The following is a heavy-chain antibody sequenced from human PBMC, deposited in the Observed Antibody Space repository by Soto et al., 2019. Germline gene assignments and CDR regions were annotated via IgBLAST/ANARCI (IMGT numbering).Heavy chain of an antibody. CDR2: INVANGNT. CDR3: ARENLDFWSTKRAGDYYYMDV. CDR1: GYTFTKSA. J-gene: IGHJ6*03. D-gene: IGHD3-3*01. V-gene: IGHV1-3*01. Sequence: QVQLVQSGAEIKKPGASVKVSCKASGYTFTKSAMHWVRLAPGQSLEWMGWINVANGNTRFSQIFQGRVTITTDTSASTAYMELNSLTSEDTAVYFCARENLDFWSTKRAGDYYYMDVWGKGTAVTVSS.